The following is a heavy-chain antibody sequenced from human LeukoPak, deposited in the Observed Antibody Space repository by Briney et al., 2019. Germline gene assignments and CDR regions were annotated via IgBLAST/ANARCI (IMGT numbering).Heavy chain of an antibody. V-gene: IGHV3-21*01. CDR3: ARLYYYDSSSYSYFDY. CDR1: GFTFSSYS. J-gene: IGHJ4*02. D-gene: IGHD3-22*01. CDR2: ISSSSYI. Sequence: GGSLRLSCAASGFTFSSYSMNWVRQAPGKGLEWVSSISSSSYIYYADSVKGRFTISRDNAKNSLYLQMNSLRAEDTAVYYCARLYYYDSSSYSYFDYWGQGTLVTVSS.